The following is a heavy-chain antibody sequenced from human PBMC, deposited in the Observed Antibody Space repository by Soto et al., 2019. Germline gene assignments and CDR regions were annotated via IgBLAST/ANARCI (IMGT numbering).Heavy chain of an antibody. D-gene: IGHD1-26*01. CDR2: ISGSGGST. CDR3: AKLGIGATLSKETPDY. CDR1: GFTFSSYA. Sequence: PGGSLRLSCAASGFTFSSYAMSWVRQAPGKGLEWVSAISGSGGSTYYADSVKGRFTISRDNSKDTLYLQMNSLRAEDTAVYYGAKLGIGATLSKETPDYWGQGTLVTVTS. J-gene: IGHJ4*02. V-gene: IGHV3-23*01.